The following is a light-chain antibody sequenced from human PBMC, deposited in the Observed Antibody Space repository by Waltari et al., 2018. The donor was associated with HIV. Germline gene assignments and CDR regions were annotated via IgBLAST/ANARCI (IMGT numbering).Light chain of an antibody. CDR2: DVN. V-gene: IGLV2-14*03. CDR1: SSDVGGYNY. Sequence: HSALTQPASVSGSPGQSITIPCTGTSSDVGGYNYVSWYRLHPGEVPKPMFFDVNNRPSGVSKRFSGSKSGNTASLTISGLQVEDEADYYCSSYTNSSIVIFGGGTKVTVL. J-gene: IGLJ2*01. CDR3: SSYTNSSIVI.